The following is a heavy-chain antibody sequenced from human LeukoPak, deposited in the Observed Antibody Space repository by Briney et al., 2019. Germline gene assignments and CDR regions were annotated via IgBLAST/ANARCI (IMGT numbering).Heavy chain of an antibody. J-gene: IGHJ4*02. CDR2: ISGSGGST. CDR1: GFTFSSYN. V-gene: IGHV3-23*01. Sequence: GGSLRLSCAASGFTFSSYNMNWVRQAPGKGLEWVSAISGSGGSTYYADSVKGRFTISRDNSKNTLYLQMNSLRAEDTAVYYCATTYYYGSGSYSGVDYWGQGTLVTVSS. CDR3: ATTYYYGSGSYSGVDY. D-gene: IGHD3-10*01.